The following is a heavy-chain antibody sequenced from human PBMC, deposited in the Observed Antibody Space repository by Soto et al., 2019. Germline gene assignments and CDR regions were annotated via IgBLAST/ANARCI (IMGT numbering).Heavy chain of an antibody. CDR2: ISDGGHNT. CDR3: VREYYGSGVL. V-gene: IGHV3-23*01. D-gene: IGHD3-10*01. CDR1: GFTFASYT. J-gene: IGHJ4*02. Sequence: EAQLLESGGGIVQPGGSLTLSCAASGFTFASYTMSWVRQAPGKGLQWVSYISDGGHNTYYADSVKGRFTISRDDLLGTLDLQMNSLRAEDTALYYCVREYYGSGVLWGQGTLVTVSS.